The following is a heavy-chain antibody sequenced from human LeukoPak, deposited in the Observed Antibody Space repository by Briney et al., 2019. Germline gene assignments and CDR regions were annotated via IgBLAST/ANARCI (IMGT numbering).Heavy chain of an antibody. D-gene: IGHD6-19*01. CDR3: ARGPSPESSSHSSGWYSYYYYGMDV. J-gene: IGHJ6*02. CDR1: GFTFSSYG. V-gene: IGHV3-33*01. CDR2: IWYDGSNK. Sequence: GGSLRLSCAASGFTFSSYGMHWVRQAPGKGLEWVAVIWYDGSNKYYADSVKGRFTISRDNSKNTLYLQMNSLRAEDTAVYCCARGPSPESSSHSSGWYSYYYYGMDVWGQGTTVTVSS.